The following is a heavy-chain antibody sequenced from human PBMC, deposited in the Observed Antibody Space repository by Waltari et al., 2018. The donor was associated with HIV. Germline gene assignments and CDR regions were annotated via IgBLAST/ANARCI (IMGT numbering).Heavy chain of an antibody. V-gene: IGHV1-24*01. D-gene: IGHD3-3*01. CDR1: GYTLTELS. CDR2: FEPEDGET. J-gene: IGHJ4*02. Sequence: QVQLVQSGAEVKKPGASVKVSCKVSGYTLTELSMHWVRQAHGKGLEWRGGFEPEDGETIYAQKFQCRVTMTEEKSTDTAYMELSSLRSEDTAVYYCASELGIFGAENYWGQGTLVTVSS. CDR3: ASELGIFGAENY.